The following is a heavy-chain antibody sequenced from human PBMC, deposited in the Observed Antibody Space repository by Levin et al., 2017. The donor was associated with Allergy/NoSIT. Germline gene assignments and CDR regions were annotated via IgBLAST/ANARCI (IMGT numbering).Heavy chain of an antibody. D-gene: IGHD2-8*02. Sequence: GESLKISCAASGFTFDDYAMHWVRQAPGKGLEWVSLISWDGGSTYYADSVKGRFTISRDNSKNSLYLQMNSLRAEDTALYYCAKDSLYCTGGVCYGKPYYMDVWGKGTTVTVSS. CDR3: AKDSLYCTGGVCYGKPYYMDV. CDR2: ISWDGGST. J-gene: IGHJ6*03. V-gene: IGHV3-43D*04. CDR1: GFTFDDYA.